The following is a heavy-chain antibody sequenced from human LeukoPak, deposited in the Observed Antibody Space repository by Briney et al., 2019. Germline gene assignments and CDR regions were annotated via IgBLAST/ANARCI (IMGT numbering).Heavy chain of an antibody. CDR2: ISYDGSNK. CDR3: AKDPYDSSGYYFPGAFDI. Sequence: GGSLRLSCAASGFTFSSYAMSWVRQAPGKGLECVAVISYDGSNKYYADSVKGRFTISRDNSKNTLYLQMNSLRAEDTAVYYCAKDPYDSSGYYFPGAFDIWGQGTMVTVSS. V-gene: IGHV3-30*18. J-gene: IGHJ3*02. D-gene: IGHD3-22*01. CDR1: GFTFSSYA.